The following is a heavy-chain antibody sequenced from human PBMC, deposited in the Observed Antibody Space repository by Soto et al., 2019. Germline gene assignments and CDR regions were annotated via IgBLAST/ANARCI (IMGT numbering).Heavy chain of an antibody. J-gene: IGHJ5*01. Sequence: SGPTLVNPSQSLTLTCTFSGLSLSTSGVGVGWIRQPPGKALECLALIYWDDDKRYSPSLKSRLTITKDTSKNQVVLTITNMDPVDTATYYGAHKRDLSRGFKSWGQGTLVTFSS. CDR3: AHKRDLSRGFKS. V-gene: IGHV2-5*02. CDR1: GLSLSTSGVG. CDR2: IYWDDDK.